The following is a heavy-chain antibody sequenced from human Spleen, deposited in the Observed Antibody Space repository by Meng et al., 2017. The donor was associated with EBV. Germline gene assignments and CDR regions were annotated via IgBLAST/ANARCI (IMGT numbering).Heavy chain of an antibody. D-gene: IGHD3-10*01. Sequence: QAPPQQWGAGLLKPSETLSRTCACYGGSFSDHYWTWIRQPPGKGLEWIGEINHGGSTNCNPSLKSRATISVDTSKNQFSLKLSSVTAADTAVYYCARDGGYASGTYYPIDPWGQGTLVTVSS. CDR2: INHGGST. V-gene: IGHV4-34*01. CDR1: GGSFSDHY. CDR3: ARDGGYASGTYYPIDP. J-gene: IGHJ5*02.